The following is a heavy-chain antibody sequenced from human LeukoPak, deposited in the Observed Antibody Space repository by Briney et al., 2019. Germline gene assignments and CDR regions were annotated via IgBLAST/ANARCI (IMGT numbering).Heavy chain of an antibody. V-gene: IGHV3-43*02. J-gene: IGHJ6*02. CDR1: GFTFDDYA. CDR2: ISGDGGST. D-gene: IGHD3-10*01. CDR3: AKDGDHYYYYYGMDV. Sequence: PGGSLRLSCAASGFTFDDYAMHWVRQAPGKGLEWVSLISGDGGSTYYADSVKGRFTISRDNSKNSLYLQMNSLRTEDTALYYCAKDGDHYYYYYGMDVWGQGTTVTVSS.